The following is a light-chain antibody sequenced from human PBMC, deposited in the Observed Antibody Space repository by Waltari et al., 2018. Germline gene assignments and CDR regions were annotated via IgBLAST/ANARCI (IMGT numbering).Light chain of an antibody. CDR2: DAS. V-gene: IGKV3-11*01. J-gene: IGKJ4*01. CDR3: QQRSNWPFT. CDR1: QSVSSD. Sequence: EIVLTQSPATLSLSPGERGTLSCRASQSVSSDLAWFLQKPGQAPRLLIHDASDRATGIPARFSGSGSGTDFTLTISSLEPEDFAVYYCQQRSNWPFTFGGGTKVEIK.